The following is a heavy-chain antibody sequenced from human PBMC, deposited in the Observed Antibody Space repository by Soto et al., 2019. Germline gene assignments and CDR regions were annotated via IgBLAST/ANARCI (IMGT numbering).Heavy chain of an antibody. J-gene: IGHJ5*02. D-gene: IGHD2-15*01. CDR2: IGYSGAT. CDR1: GGSITSGGSF. CDR3: ARGGASSKWFAP. Sequence: QVHLQESGPGLVRPSQTLSPTCTVSGGSITSGGSFWSWIRQHPGKGPEWIAFIGYSGATSYNPSLASRVTISADTYKSQFSLNLRSVTAADTAVYYCARGGASSKWFAPWGQGTLVTVSS. V-gene: IGHV4-31*03.